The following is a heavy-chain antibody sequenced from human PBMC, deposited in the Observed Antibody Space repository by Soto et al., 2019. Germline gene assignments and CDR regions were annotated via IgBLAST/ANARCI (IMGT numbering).Heavy chain of an antibody. CDR3: ARGYYDYVWGSYRYKGPGIDY. Sequence: SETLSLTCAVYGGSFSGYYWSWIRQPPGKGLEWIGEINHSGSTNYNPSLKSRVTISVDTSKNQFSLKLSSVTAADTAVYYCARGYYDYVWGSYRYKGPGIDYWGQGTLVTVSS. D-gene: IGHD3-16*02. V-gene: IGHV4-34*01. CDR2: INHSGST. CDR1: GGSFSGYY. J-gene: IGHJ4*02.